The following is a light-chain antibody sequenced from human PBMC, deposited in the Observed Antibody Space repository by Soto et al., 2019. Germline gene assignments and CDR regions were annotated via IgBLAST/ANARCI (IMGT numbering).Light chain of an antibody. V-gene: IGKV1-27*01. CDR3: KKYKVAPFT. J-gene: IGKJ4*01. CDR1: QGIDNH. CDR2: SAS. Sequence: DIQMTQSPSSLSASVGARVTITCRSSQGIDNHLAWFQQKPGKAPNLLLYSASTFQSGVPSRFSSRGSASDFTLTISSLQDEDAANYYYKKYKVAPFTFGGGTKVEIK.